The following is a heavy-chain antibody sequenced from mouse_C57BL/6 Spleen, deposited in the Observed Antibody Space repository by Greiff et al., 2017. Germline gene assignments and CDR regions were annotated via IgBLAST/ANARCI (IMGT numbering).Heavy chain of an antibody. CDR1: GYTFTSYW. Sequence: QVQLKQPGAELVKPGASVKLSCKASGYTFTSYWMHWVKQRPGRGLEWIGRIDPKSGGTKYNEKFKSKATLTVDKPSSTAYMQLSSLTSEDSAVYYCARREDDYDGFAYWGQGTLVTVSA. V-gene: IGHV1-72*01. CDR3: ARREDDYDGFAY. J-gene: IGHJ3*01. D-gene: IGHD2-4*01. CDR2: IDPKSGGT.